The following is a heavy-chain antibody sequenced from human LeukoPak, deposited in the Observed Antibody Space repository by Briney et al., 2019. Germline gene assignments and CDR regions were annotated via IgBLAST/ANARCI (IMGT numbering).Heavy chain of an antibody. CDR2: ISTSGDST. CDR3: VRNGWLDY. Sequence: GGSLRLSCAASGFTFSSQNMNWARQAPGKGLEWVAYISTSGDSTKYADSVEGRFTISRDNVENSLYLLMNSLRVDDTAVYYCVRNGWLDYWGQGIVVTVSS. V-gene: IGHV3-21*01. D-gene: IGHD6-19*01. CDR1: GFTFSSQN. J-gene: IGHJ4*02.